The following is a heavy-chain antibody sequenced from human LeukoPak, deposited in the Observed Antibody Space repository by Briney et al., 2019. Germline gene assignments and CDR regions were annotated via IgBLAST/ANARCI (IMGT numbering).Heavy chain of an antibody. CDR3: ARRNAMDV. J-gene: IGHJ6*02. V-gene: IGHV3-7*03. Sequence: GGSLRLSCAASGFTFSNYWMTWVRQAPGKGLEWVANINRDGSERHYVDSVKGRFTISRDDAKSSLYLQMNSLRAEDTAVYYCARRNAMDVWGQGTTVIVFS. CDR1: GFTFSNYW. CDR2: INRDGSER.